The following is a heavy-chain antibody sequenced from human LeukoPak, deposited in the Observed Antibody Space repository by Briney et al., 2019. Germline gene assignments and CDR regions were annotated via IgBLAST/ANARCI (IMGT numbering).Heavy chain of an antibody. D-gene: IGHD3-16*02. CDR2: IYPGDSQT. Sequence: GESLKISCKGSGYSFLTYWIGWVRQMLGKSLEWMGIIYPGDSQTKYSPSFQGQVTISVDKSISTAYLQWSSLKASDTAMYYCVLSGSYFDYWGQGTLVTVSS. CDR3: VLSGSYFDY. CDR1: GYSFLTYW. V-gene: IGHV5-51*01. J-gene: IGHJ4*02.